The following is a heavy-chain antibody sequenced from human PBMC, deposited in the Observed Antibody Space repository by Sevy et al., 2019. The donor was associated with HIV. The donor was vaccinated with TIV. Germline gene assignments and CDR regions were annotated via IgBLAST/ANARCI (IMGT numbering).Heavy chain of an antibody. CDR1: GFTVSSNY. D-gene: IGHD4-17*01. CDR2: IYSGGST. V-gene: IGHV3-53*01. Sequence: QPGGALTRSCAASGFTVSSNYMSWVRQAPGKGLEWVSVIYSGGSTYYADSVKGRFTISRDNSKNTLYLQMNSLRAEDTAVYYCARERRGPTGYFDYWGQGTLVTVSS. CDR3: ARERRGPTGYFDY. J-gene: IGHJ4*02.